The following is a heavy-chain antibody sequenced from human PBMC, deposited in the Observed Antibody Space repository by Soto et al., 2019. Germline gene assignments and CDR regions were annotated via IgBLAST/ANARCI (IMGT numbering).Heavy chain of an antibody. CDR2: IYYSGST. J-gene: IGHJ5*02. CDR1: GGSISSSSYY. Sequence: SQTLSLPCTVSGGSISSSSYYWGWIRQPPGKGLEWIGSIYYSGSTYYNPSLKSRVTISVDTSKNQFSLKLSSVTAADTAVYYCARLWFGEFSNWFDPWGQGTLVTVSS. CDR3: ARLWFGEFSNWFDP. D-gene: IGHD3-10*01. V-gene: IGHV4-39*01.